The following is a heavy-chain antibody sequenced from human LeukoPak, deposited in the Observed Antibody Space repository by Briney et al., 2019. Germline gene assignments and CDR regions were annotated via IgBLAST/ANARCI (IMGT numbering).Heavy chain of an antibody. V-gene: IGHV4-4*07. J-gene: IGHJ2*01. CDR1: GGSISSYY. CDR3: AKYSSGWPYWYFDL. D-gene: IGHD6-19*01. Sequence: KPSETLSLTCTVSGGSISSYYWSWIRQPAGKGLEWIGRIYTSGSTNYNPSLKSRVTMSVDTSKNQFSLKLSSVTAADTAVYYCAKYSSGWPYWYFDLWGRGTLVTASS. CDR2: IYTSGST.